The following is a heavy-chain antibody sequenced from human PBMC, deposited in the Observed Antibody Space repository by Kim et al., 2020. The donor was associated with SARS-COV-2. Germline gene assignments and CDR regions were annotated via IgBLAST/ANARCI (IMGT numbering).Heavy chain of an antibody. CDR1: GFTVNNNY. D-gene: IGHD1-26*01. CDR2: IFASGST. J-gene: IGHJ4*02. Sequence: GGSLRLSCEASGFTVNNNYVNWVRQAPGKGLQWVAVIFASGSTSYADSVMGRFTISRDNSENMLYLQMSSLRAEDTAVYYCARGKWDISSSFFDSWGQG. CDR3: ARGKWDISSSFFDS. V-gene: IGHV3-53*01.